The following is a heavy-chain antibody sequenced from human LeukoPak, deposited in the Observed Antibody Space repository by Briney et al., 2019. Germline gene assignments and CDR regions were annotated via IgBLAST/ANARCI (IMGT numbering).Heavy chain of an antibody. D-gene: IGHD3-3*01. Sequence: GGSLRLSCAASGFTFSSYAMSWVRQAPGKGLEWVSAISGSGGSTYYADSVKGRFAISRDNSKNTLYLQMNSLRAEDTAVYYCAKGLRVLEWPLYYFDYWGQGTLVTVSS. V-gene: IGHV3-23*01. CDR1: GFTFSSYA. CDR3: AKGLRVLEWPLYYFDY. J-gene: IGHJ4*02. CDR2: ISGSGGST.